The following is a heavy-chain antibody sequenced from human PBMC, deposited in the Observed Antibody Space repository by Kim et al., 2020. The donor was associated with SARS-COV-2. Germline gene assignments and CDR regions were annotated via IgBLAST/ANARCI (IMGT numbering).Heavy chain of an antibody. J-gene: IGHJ4*02. CDR3: ARGGRADPYDY. CDR2: INHSGST. CDR1: GGSFSGYY. Sequence: SETLSLTCAVYGGSFSGYYWSWIRQPPGKGLEWIGEINHSGSTNYNPSLKSRVTISVDTSKNQFSLKLSSVTAADTAVYYCARGGRADPYDYWGQGTLVTVSS. V-gene: IGHV4-34*01.